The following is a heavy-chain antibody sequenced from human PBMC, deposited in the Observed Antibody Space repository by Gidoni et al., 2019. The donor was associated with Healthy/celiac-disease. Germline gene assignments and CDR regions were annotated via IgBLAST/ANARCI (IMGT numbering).Heavy chain of an antibody. D-gene: IGHD1-26*01. CDR1: GFTFSNAW. J-gene: IGHJ4*02. CDR2: IKSKTDGGTT. Sequence: EVQLVESGGGLVKPGGSLRLSCAASGFTFSNAWMSWVRQAPGKGLEWVGRIKSKTDGGTTDYAAPVKGRFTISRDDSKNTLYLQMNSLKTEDTAVYYCTTDDNQWELYVYYWGQGTLVTVSS. V-gene: IGHV3-15*01. CDR3: TTDDNQWELYVYY.